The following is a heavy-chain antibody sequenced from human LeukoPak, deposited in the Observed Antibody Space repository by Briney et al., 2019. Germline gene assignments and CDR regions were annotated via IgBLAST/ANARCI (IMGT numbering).Heavy chain of an antibody. CDR2: TSGSGGST. V-gene: IGHV3-23*01. D-gene: IGHD1-26*01. J-gene: IGHJ4*02. CDR1: GFTFSSYW. Sequence: GGSLRLSCAASGFTFSSYWMSWVRQAPGKGLEWVSATSGSGGSTYYADSVKGRFTISRDNSKNTLYLQMNSLRAEDTAVYYCAKGGSSYYYYFDYWGQGTLVTVSS. CDR3: AKGGSSYYYYFDY.